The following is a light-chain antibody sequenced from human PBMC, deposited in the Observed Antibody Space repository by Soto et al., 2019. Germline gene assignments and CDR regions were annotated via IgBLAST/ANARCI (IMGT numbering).Light chain of an antibody. V-gene: IGKV2-30*01. Sequence: DVVMTQSPLSLPVTLGQPASISCRSSQSLVYSDGNTYLNWFQQRPGQSPRRLIYKVSNRDSGVPDRFGGSGSGTDFTLKISRVEAEDVGVYYCMQGTHWPPTFGPGNKVDIK. J-gene: IGKJ3*01. CDR2: KVS. CDR1: QSLVYSDGNTY. CDR3: MQGTHWPPT.